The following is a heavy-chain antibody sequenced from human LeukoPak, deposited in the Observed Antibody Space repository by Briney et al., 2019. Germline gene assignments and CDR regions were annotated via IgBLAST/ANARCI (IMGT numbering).Heavy chain of an antibody. CDR2: ISGSGGST. V-gene: IGHV3-23*01. Sequence: GGSLRLSCAASGFTFSSYAMSWVRQAPGEGLEWVSAISGSGGSTYYADSVKGRFTISRDNSKNTLYLQMNSLRAEDTAVYYCVGDIALAFDIWGQGTMVTVSS. J-gene: IGHJ3*02. CDR3: VGDIALAFDI. CDR1: GFTFSSYA. D-gene: IGHD5-12*01.